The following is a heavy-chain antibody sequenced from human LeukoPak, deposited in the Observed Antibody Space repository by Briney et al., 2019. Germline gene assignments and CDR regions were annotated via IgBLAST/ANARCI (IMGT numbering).Heavy chain of an antibody. CDR1: GGTFSSYA. J-gene: IGHJ4*02. CDR3: ARADTAMVIDY. CDR2: IIPILGIA. V-gene: IGHV1-69*04. Sequence: SVKVSCKASGGTFSSYAISWVRQASGQGLEWMGRIIPILGIANYAQKFQGRVTITADKSTSTAYMELSSLRSEDTAVYYCARADTAMVIDYWGQGTLVTVSS. D-gene: IGHD5-18*01.